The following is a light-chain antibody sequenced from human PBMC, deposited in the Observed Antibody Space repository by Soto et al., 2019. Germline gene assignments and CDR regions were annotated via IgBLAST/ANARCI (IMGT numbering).Light chain of an antibody. CDR3: QQYGSSPLT. Sequence: EIVLTQSPGTLSLSSGERATLSCRASQSVRSNYLAWYQQKPGQAPRLLIYGASSRATGIPDRFGGSGAGNDFTLTISILEPEDVAVYYCQQYGSSPLTFGGGTKVEIK. V-gene: IGKV3-20*01. J-gene: IGKJ4*01. CDR1: QSVRSNY. CDR2: GAS.